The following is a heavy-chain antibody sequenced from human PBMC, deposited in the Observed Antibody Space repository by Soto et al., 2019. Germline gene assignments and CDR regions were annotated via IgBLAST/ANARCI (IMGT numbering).Heavy chain of an antibody. CDR1: GYTFTTYD. Sequence: QVQLVQSGAEVKKPGASLRVSCKASGYTFTTYDINWVRQTPGQGLEWMGWVSPHSGSTGFAQKFQGRLTKTTDTTITTAYLDLVRPRTDGSAGFFWGGGGYKSSWGFDFWGPGTLVTVS. CDR2: VSPHSGST. V-gene: IGHV1-8*01. D-gene: IGHD6-25*01. CDR3: GGGGYKSSWGFDF. J-gene: IGHJ4*02.